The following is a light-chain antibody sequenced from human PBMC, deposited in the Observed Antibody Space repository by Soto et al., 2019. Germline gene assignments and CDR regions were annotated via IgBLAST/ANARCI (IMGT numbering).Light chain of an antibody. V-gene: IGKV1-39*01. CDR3: QQTYSTPYT. CDR2: TSG. CDR1: QRITTY. Sequence: IQMTQSPSSLSASVGDRVTITCRASQRITTYLNWYQQKPGEAPKLLISTSGTLQRGVPSRFSGSGSGTAFTLTITALRPEDFATYFCQQTYSTPYTFVQGTKLEIK. J-gene: IGKJ2*01.